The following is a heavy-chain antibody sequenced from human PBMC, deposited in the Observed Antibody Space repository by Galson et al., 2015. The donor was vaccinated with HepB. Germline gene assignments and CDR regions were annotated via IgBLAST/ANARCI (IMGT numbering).Heavy chain of an antibody. D-gene: IGHD6-6*01. CDR3: ARTEYTSSSRHFDF. CDR2: ISSSSSYI. V-gene: IGHV3-21*01. CDR1: GFSFSTYS. Sequence: LRLSCAASGFSFSTYSVNWVRQAPGKGLEWVSSISSSSSYIFYADSLKGRFIISRDNSKNSLYLQMNSLRAEDTAVYYCARTEYTSSSRHFDFWGQGTLVTVSS. J-gene: IGHJ4*02.